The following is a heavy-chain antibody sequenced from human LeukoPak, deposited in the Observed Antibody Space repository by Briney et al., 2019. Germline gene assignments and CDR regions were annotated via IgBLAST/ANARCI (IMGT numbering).Heavy chain of an antibody. Sequence: ASVKVSCKASGGTFSSYAISWVRQAPGQGLEWMGWISAYNGNTNYAQKLQGRVTMTTDTSTSTAYMELRSLRSDDTAVYYCARSNYDFWSTNWGQGTLVTVSS. CDR3: ARSNYDFWSTN. J-gene: IGHJ4*02. CDR1: GGTFSSYA. D-gene: IGHD3-3*01. CDR2: ISAYNGNT. V-gene: IGHV1-18*01.